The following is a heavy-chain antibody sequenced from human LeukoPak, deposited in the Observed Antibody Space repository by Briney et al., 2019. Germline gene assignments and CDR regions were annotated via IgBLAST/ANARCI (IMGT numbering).Heavy chain of an antibody. J-gene: IGHJ4*02. CDR3: AKDLGPGSGGLYYFDY. CDR2: ISGSGGRI. Sequence: GGSLRLSCAASGFTFSSYAMSWVRQAPGKGLEWVSAISGSGGRIYYADSVKGRFTISRDNSKNTLNLQMNSLRAEDTAVYYCAKDLGPGSGGLYYFDYWGQGTLVTVSS. V-gene: IGHV3-23*01. D-gene: IGHD3-10*01. CDR1: GFTFSSYA.